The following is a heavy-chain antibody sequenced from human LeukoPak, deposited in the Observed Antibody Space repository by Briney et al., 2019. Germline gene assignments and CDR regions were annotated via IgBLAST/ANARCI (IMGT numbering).Heavy chain of an antibody. Sequence: PGGSLRLSCAATRLTFSSYWMHWVRQAPGKGLEWVSTINWNGGRTGYADSVKGRFTISRDNAKNSLCLQMNSLRAEDTAFYYCARGQIYGDYGCWGQGTLVTVSS. CDR3: ARGQIYGDYGC. J-gene: IGHJ4*02. V-gene: IGHV3-20*04. CDR1: RLTFSSYW. CDR2: INWNGGRT. D-gene: IGHD4-17*01.